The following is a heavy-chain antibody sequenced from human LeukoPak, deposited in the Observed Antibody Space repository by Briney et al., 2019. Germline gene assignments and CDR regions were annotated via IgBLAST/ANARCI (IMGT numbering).Heavy chain of an antibody. CDR1: GGSISSGSYY. CDR2: IYTSGST. V-gene: IGHV4-61*02. CDR3: ARGHPNSPSVP. D-gene: IGHD4-23*01. J-gene: IGHJ5*02. Sequence: SQTLSLTCTVSGGSISSGSYYWSWIRQPAGKGLEWIGRIYTSGSTNYNPSLKSRVTISVDTSKNQFSLKLSSVTAADTAVYYCARGHPNSPSVPWGQGTLVTVSS.